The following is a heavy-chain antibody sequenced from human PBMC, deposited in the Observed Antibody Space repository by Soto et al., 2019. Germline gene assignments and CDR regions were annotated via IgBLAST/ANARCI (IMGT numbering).Heavy chain of an antibody. J-gene: IGHJ4*02. V-gene: IGHV4-59*01. CDR2: IYYSGST. Sequence: SETLSLTCTFSGGSISSYYWSWIRQPPGKGLEWIGYIYYSGSTNYNPSLKSRVTISVDTSKNQFSLKLSSVTAADTAVYYCARGFKWPNFDYWGQGTRVTVSS. D-gene: IGHD5-12*01. CDR3: ARGFKWPNFDY. CDR1: GGSISSYY.